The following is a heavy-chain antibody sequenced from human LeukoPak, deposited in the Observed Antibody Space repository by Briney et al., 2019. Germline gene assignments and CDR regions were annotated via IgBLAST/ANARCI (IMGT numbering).Heavy chain of an antibody. V-gene: IGHV3-73*01. CDR3: ARDLRTPTYYYDSSGYPFDY. CDR2: IRSKANSYAT. D-gene: IGHD3-22*01. Sequence: GGSLRLSCAASGFTFSGSAMHWVRQASGKGLEWVGRIRSKANSYATAYAASVKGRFTISRDDSKNTAYLQMNSLRAEDTAVYYCARDLRTPTYYYDSSGYPFDYWGQGTLVTVSS. CDR1: GFTFSGSA. J-gene: IGHJ4*02.